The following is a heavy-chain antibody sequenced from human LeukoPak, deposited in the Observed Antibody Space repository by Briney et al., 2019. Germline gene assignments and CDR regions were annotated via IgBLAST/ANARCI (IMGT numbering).Heavy chain of an antibody. V-gene: IGHV3-66*01. CDR3: ARGGSYFDISGYYFY. CDR1: GFTVGSNT. J-gene: IGHJ4*02. CDR2: IYSGGST. Sequence: GGSLTLSCAASGFTVGSNTMRWVRQAPGKGLEWVSIIYSGGSTSYADSVKGRFTISRDNSKNTLYLQMNSLRTEDTAVYYCARGGSYFDISGYYFYWGQGTLVTVSS. D-gene: IGHD3-22*01.